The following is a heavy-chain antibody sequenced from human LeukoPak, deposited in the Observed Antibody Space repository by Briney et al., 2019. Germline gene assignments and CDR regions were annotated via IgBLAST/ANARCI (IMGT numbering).Heavy chain of an antibody. CDR2: INPTGGGA. D-gene: IGHD7-27*01. CDR3: ARDGHGTSTWGWFDP. Sequence: ASVKVSCKASENTLSRYYMNWVRQAPGQGLEWMGIINPTGGGASYAQKFQGRVTMTIDTSTSTSYLELSSLTSQDTAVYYCARDGHGTSTWGWFDPWGQGTLVTVSS. V-gene: IGHV1-46*01. J-gene: IGHJ5*01. CDR1: ENTLSRYY.